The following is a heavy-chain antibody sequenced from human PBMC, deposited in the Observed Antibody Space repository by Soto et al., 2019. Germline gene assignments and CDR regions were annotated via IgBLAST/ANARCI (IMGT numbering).Heavy chain of an antibody. V-gene: IGHV3-48*03. CDR2: ISSSGSTI. D-gene: IGHD6-19*01. Sequence: PGGSLSLSCAASGFTFSSCEMNWVLQAPAKGLEWVSYISSSGSTIYYADSVKGRFTISRDNAKNSLYLQMNSLRAEDTAVYYCARVYSSGWYGDAFDIWGQGTMVTVSS. CDR3: ARVYSSGWYGDAFDI. J-gene: IGHJ3*02. CDR1: GFTFSSCE.